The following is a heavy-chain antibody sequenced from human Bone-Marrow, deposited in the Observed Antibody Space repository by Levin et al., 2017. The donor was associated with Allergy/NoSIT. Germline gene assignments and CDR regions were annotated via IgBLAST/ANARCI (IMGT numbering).Heavy chain of an antibody. CDR1: GGTFSSYA. J-gene: IGHJ4*02. CDR2: IIPILGIA. CDR3: ASDPYDSSGYSQPD. D-gene: IGHD3-22*01. V-gene: IGHV1-69*04. Sequence: KISCKASGGTFSSYAISWVRQAPGQGLEWMGRIIPILGIANYAQKFQGRVTITADKSTSTAYMELSSLRSEDTAVYYCASDPYDSSGYSQPDWGQGTLVTVSS.